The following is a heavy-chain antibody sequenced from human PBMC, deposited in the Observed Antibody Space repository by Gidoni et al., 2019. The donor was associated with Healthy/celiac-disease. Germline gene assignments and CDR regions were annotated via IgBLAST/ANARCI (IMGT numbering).Heavy chain of an antibody. CDR1: GYTFTSYG. CDR3: AREVRGVIVKLGYFDY. V-gene: IGHV1-18*01. J-gene: IGHJ4*02. D-gene: IGHD3-10*01. Sequence: QVQLVQSGAEVKKPGAPVKVSCKASGYTFTSYGITWVRQAPGQGLEWMGWISAYNGNTNYAQKLQGRVTMTTDTSTSTAYMELRSLRSDDTAVYYCAREVRGVIVKLGYFDYWGQGTLVTVSS. CDR2: ISAYNGNT.